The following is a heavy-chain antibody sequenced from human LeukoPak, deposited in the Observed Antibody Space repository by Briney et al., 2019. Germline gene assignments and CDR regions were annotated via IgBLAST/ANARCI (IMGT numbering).Heavy chain of an antibody. V-gene: IGHV4-34*01. J-gene: IGHJ5*02. CDR2: INHSGST. CDR3: ARLGGAAAGGGPIFDP. Sequence: GSLRLSCAASGLTVSSSYMSWVRQAPGKGPEWIGEINHSGSTNYNPSLKSRVTISIDTSKNQFSLKLSSVTAADTAVYYCARLGGAAAGGGPIFDPWGQGTLVTLFS. D-gene: IGHD6-13*01. CDR1: GLTVSSSY.